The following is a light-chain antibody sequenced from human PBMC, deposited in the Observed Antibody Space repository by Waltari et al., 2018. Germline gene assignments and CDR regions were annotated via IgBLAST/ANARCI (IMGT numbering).Light chain of an antibody. Sequence: EVVLTQSPGTLSLSPGERATLSCRASPSVSRYLAWYQQRPGQAPRLLIYAASTRATGVPDRFSGSGFGTDFSLTISRLEPEDFAVYYCQNHERLPATFGQGTKVEIK. CDR1: PSVSRY. J-gene: IGKJ1*01. CDR3: QNHERLPAT. V-gene: IGKV3-20*01. CDR2: AAS.